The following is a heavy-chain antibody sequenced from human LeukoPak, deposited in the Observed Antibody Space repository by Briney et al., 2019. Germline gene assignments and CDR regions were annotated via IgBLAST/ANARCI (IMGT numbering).Heavy chain of an antibody. CDR1: GFTFSSYA. V-gene: IGHV3-23*01. D-gene: IGHD1-26*01. CDR3: AKGQSGTYPRVHFDY. J-gene: IGHJ4*02. CDR2: ISDRGDGT. Sequence: GGSLRLSCAASGFTFSSYAMSWVRQAPGKGLEWVSGISDRGDGTYYADSVKGRFTVSRDNSKNTLYLQMNSLRAEDTAVYYCAKGQSGTYPRVHFDYWGQGTLVTVSS.